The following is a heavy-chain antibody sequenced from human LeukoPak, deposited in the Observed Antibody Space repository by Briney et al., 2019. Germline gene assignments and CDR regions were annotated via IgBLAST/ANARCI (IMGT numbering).Heavy chain of an antibody. J-gene: IGHJ4*02. CDR1: GGSISSYY. CDR2: IYYSGST. D-gene: IGHD3-16*02. V-gene: IGHV4-59*01. Sequence: SETLSLTCTVSGGSISSYYWSWIRQPPGKGLEWIGYIYYSGSTNYNPSLKSRVTISVDTSKNQFSLKLSSVTAADTAVYYCARDLSYRYDDYWGQGTLVTVSS. CDR3: ARDLSYRYDDY.